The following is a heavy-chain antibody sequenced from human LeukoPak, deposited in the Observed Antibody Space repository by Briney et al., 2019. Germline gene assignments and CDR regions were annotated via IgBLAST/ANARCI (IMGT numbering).Heavy chain of an antibody. D-gene: IGHD3-9*01. J-gene: IGHJ4*02. CDR1: GGSISSGGYS. Sequence: PSETLSLTCAVSGGSISSGGYSWSWIRQPPGKGLEWIGYIYHSGSTYYNPSLKSRVTISVDRSKNQFSLKLSSVTAADTAVYYCARGKYDILTGYSEGGFDYWGQGTLVTVSS. CDR3: ARGKYDILTGYSEGGFDY. V-gene: IGHV4-30-2*01. CDR2: IYHSGST.